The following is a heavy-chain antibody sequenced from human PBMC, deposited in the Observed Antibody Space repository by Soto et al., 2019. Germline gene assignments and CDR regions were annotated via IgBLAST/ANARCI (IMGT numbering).Heavy chain of an antibody. CDR2: VSAGGDMT. V-gene: IGHV3-23*01. Sequence: DVHVLESGGDLVQPGGSLRLSCAASGFTFNSYAMSWVRQAPGKGLEWVSSVSAGGDMTYYSDSVKGRFTISRDNSNNALFLQMNSLRIEDTALYYWARGDSGGSGSPASYYYSGLDVWGQGTTVTVS. CDR1: GFTFNSYA. D-gene: IGHD2-15*01. J-gene: IGHJ6*02. CDR3: ARGDSGGSGSPASYYYSGLDV.